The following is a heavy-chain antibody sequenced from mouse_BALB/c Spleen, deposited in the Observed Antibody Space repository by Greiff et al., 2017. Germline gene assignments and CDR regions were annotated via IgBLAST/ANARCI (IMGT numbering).Heavy chain of an antibody. J-gene: IGHJ2*01. CDR1: GFSLTSYG. CDR2: IWSGGST. V-gene: IGHV2-4-1*01. Sequence: VKVVESGPGLVQPSQSLSITCTVSGFSLTSYGVHWVRQSPGKGLEWLGVIWSGGSTDYNAAFISRLSISKDNSKSQVFFKMNSLQADDTAIYYCARKGDRYDRGDYFDYWGQGTTLTVSS. CDR3: ARKGDRYDRGDYFDY. D-gene: IGHD2-14*01.